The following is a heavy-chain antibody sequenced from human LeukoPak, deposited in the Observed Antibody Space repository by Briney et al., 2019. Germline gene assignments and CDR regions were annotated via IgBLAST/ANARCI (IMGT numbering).Heavy chain of an antibody. CDR1: GGSISSGSYY. J-gene: IGHJ4*02. V-gene: IGHV4-61*02. D-gene: IGHD3-10*01. CDR2: IYTSGST. Sequence: PSETLSLTCTVSGGSISSGSYYWSWIRQPAGKGLEWIGRIYTSGSTNYNPSLKSRVTISVDTSKNQFSLKLSSVTAADTAVYYCARLNYYGSGSYLNYWGQGTLVTVSS. CDR3: ARLNYYGSGSYLNY.